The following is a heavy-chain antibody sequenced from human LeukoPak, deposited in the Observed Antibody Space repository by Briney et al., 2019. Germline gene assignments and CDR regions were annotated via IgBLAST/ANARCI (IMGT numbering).Heavy chain of an antibody. CDR3: ARASGYDFYYYYMDV. CDR2: IIPIFGTA. V-gene: IGHV1-69*06. J-gene: IGHJ6*03. Sequence: GASVKFSCRASGGTFSSYAISWGRQAPGQGLEWMGGIIPIFGTANYAQKFQGRVTITADKSTSTAYMELRSLRSEDTAVYYCARASGYDFYYYYMDVWGKGTTVTVSS. D-gene: IGHD5-12*01. CDR1: GGTFSSYA.